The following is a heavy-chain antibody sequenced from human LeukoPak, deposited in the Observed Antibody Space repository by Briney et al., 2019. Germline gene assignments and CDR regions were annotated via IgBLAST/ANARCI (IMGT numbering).Heavy chain of an antibody. CDR2: ISSNGGST. CDR3: VKDYDIVGWNWFDP. V-gene: IGHV3-64D*06. J-gene: IGHJ5*02. D-gene: IGHD2-21*01. CDR1: GFTFSSYA. Sequence: GGSLRLSCSASGFTFSSYAMHWVRQAPGKGLEYASAISSNGGSTYYADSVKGRFTISRDNSKNTLYLQMSSLRAEDTAVYYCVKDYDIVGWNWFDPWGQGTLVTVSS.